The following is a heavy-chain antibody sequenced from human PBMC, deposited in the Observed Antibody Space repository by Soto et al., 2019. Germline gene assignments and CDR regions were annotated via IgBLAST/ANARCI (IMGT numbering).Heavy chain of an antibody. V-gene: IGHV3-23*01. D-gene: IGHD6-13*01. CDR1: GLTFSRYT. CDR3: AKDLRGPEAGTWYFDL. CDR2: IIDSGVIT. Sequence: EVQLLESGGGLVQPGGSLRLACAASGLTFSRYTMGWVRQAPGKGLDWVSAIIDSGVITYYADSVKGRFTSSRDNSNNTVYLQMNSLRAEDTAVYYCAKDLRGPEAGTWYFDLWGRGTLVTVSS. J-gene: IGHJ2*01.